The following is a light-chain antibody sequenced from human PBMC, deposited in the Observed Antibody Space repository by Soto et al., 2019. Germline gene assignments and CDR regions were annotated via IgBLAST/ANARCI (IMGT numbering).Light chain of an antibody. CDR3: CSYADNYSYV. Sequence: QSVLTQPRSVSGSPGQSVTISCTGTSSDVGAYNYVSWYQQHPGKAPKLMTYDVSKRPSGVPDRFSGSKSGNTASLTISGLQAEDKADYYCCSYADNYSYVFGTGTKVTVL. CDR2: DVS. CDR1: SSDVGAYNY. V-gene: IGLV2-11*01. J-gene: IGLJ1*01.